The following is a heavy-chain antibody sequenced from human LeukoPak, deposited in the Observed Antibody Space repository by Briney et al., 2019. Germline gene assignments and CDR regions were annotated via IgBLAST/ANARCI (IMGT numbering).Heavy chain of an antibody. Sequence: ASVKVSCKASGYTFTGYYMHWVRQAPGQGLEWMGWINPNSGGTNYAQKFQGRVTMTRDTSISTAYMELSRLRSDDTAVYYCAGARPTLITIFGFDYWGQGTLVTVSS. V-gene: IGHV1-2*02. J-gene: IGHJ4*02. CDR3: AGARPTLITIFGFDY. CDR1: GYTFTGYY. CDR2: INPNSGGT. D-gene: IGHD3-3*01.